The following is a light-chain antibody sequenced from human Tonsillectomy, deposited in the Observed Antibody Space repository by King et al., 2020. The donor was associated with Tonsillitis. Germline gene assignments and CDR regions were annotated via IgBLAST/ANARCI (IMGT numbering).Light chain of an antibody. J-gene: IGLJ3*02. V-gene: IGLV2-11*01. CDR3: CSYAYGWV. Sequence: RPSGIPERFSGSKSGNTASLTISGLQAEDEAHYHCCSYAYGWVFGGGTKLT.